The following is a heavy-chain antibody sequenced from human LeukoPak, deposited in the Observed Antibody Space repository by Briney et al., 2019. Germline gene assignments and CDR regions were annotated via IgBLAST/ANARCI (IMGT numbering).Heavy chain of an antibody. V-gene: IGHV1-69*05. D-gene: IGHD2-2*01. J-gene: IGHJ3*02. CDR2: IIPIFGTA. Sequence: SVKVSCKASGGTFSSYAISWVRQAPGQGLEWMGGIIPIFGTANYAQKFQGRVTITTDESTSTAYMELSSLRSEDTAVYYCARGLGCSSTSCYSAFDIWGQGTMVTVSS. CDR1: GGTFSSYA. CDR3: ARGLGCSSTSCYSAFDI.